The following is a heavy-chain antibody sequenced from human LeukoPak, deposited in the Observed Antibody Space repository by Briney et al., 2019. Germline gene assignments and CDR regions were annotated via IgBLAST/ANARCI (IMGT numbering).Heavy chain of an antibody. V-gene: IGHV4-34*01. CDR1: GGSFSGYY. CDR2: INHSGST. D-gene: IGHD2-21*02. CDR3: ARVRVAYCGGDCYL. Sequence: PSETLSLTCAVYGGSFSGYYWSWIRQPPGKGLEWIGEINHSGSTNYNPSLKSRVTISADTSKNQFSLKLSSVTAADTAVYYCARVRVAYCGGDCYLWGQGTLVTVSS. J-gene: IGHJ4*02.